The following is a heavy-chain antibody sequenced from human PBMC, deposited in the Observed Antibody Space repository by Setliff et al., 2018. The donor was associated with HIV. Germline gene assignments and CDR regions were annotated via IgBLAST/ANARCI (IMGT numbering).Heavy chain of an antibody. CDR3: ARETYYGSGSYLPTEYYYYYMDV. V-gene: IGHV3-23*01. CDR1: GFSFRSYA. J-gene: IGHJ6*03. Sequence: PGGSLRLSCKASGFSFRSYAMSWVRQAPGKGLEWVSGITGSGGSTYYADSVKGRSTISRDNSKNTLYLQMNSLRAEDTAVYYCARETYYGSGSYLPTEYYYYYMDVWGKGTTVTVSS. D-gene: IGHD3-10*01. CDR2: ITGSGGST.